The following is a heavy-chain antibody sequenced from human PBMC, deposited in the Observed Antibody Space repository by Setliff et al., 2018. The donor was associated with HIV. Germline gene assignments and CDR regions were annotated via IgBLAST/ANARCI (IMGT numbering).Heavy chain of an antibody. V-gene: IGHV3-48*03. CDR1: GFIFSTYE. J-gene: IGHJ3*02. D-gene: IGHD5-12*01. CDR3: AREAGNGYTEPDPFET. Sequence: GESLKISCAASGFIFSTYEMNWVRQAPGQGLEWLAFISTGGNTKYYADSVKGRFTISRDNAKNSLYLQMSSLRDNDTALYFCAREAGNGYTEPDPFETWGPGTMVTVSS. CDR2: ISTGGNTK.